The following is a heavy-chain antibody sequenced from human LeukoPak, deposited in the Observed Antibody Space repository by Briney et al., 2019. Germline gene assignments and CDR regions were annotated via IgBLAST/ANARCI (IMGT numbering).Heavy chain of an antibody. Sequence: ASVKVSCKASGYTFTSYGISWVRQAPGQGLEWMGWISAYNGNTNYAQKLQGRVTMTTDTSASTAYMELSSLRSEDMAVYYCARGRLRHCSGGSCYSQGAFDIWGQGTMVTVSS. J-gene: IGHJ3*02. CDR3: ARGRLRHCSGGSCYSQGAFDI. D-gene: IGHD2-15*01. CDR2: ISAYNGNT. V-gene: IGHV1-18*03. CDR1: GYTFTSYG.